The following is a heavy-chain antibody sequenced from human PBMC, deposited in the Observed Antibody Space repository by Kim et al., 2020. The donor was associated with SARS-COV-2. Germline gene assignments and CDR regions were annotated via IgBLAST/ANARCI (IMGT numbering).Heavy chain of an antibody. Sequence: SETLSLTCTVSGGSISSYYWSWIRQPPGKGLEWIGYIYYSGSTNYNPSLKSRVTISVDTSKNQFSLKLSSVTAADTAVYYCARAGCSSTSCFYSYYYYYGMDVWGQGTTVTVSS. J-gene: IGHJ6*02. V-gene: IGHV4-59*01. CDR2: IYYSGST. CDR1: GGSISSYY. CDR3: ARAGCSSTSCFYSYYYYYGMDV. D-gene: IGHD2-2*01.